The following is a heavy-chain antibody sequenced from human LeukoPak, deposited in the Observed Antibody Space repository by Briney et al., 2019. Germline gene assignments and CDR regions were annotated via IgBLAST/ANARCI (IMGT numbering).Heavy chain of an antibody. D-gene: IGHD6-19*01. J-gene: IGHJ4*02. CDR3: ASSGWYQYYFDY. CDR1: GFIFSTYG. V-gene: IGHV3-30*02. Sequence: GGSLRLSCAASGFIFSTYGMYWVRQAPGKGLEWVAFIRYDGSNKYYADSVKGRFTISRDNSKNTLYLQMNSLRAEDTAVYYCASSGWYQYYFDYWGQGTLVTVSS. CDR2: IRYDGSNK.